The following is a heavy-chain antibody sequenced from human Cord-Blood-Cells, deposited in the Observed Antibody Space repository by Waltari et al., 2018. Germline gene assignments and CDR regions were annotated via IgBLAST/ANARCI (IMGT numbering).Heavy chain of an antibody. Sequence: QVQLQESGPGLVKPSQTLSLTCTVSGGSISSGGYYWTWFRQHPGKGLEWIGSIYYSRSTYYNPSLKSRVTISVDTSKNQFSLKLSSVTAADTAVYYCAKGGGYSSPNWFDPWGQGTLVTVSS. CDR2: IYYSRST. D-gene: IGHD5-18*01. V-gene: IGHV4-31*03. CDR1: GGSISSGGYY. CDR3: AKGGGYSSPNWFDP. J-gene: IGHJ5*02.